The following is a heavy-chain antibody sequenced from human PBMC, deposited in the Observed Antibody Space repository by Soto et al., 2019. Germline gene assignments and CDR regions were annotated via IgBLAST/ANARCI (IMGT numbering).Heavy chain of an antibody. V-gene: IGHV1-46*01. D-gene: IGHD1-26*01. CDR3: ATARVGATPLLSFHSYPMDV. CDR1: GYSFTSYY. Sequence: QVQLVQSGAEVGKPGASVKLSCKASGYSFTSYYMHWVRQAPGQGLEWMGITNPSGGKTTHAQKCEGRVAVTRAASTSTFFFELRSPRSEATASYYCATARVGATPLLSFHSYPMDVWGQGTTLTVSS. CDR2: TNPSGGKT. J-gene: IGHJ6*02.